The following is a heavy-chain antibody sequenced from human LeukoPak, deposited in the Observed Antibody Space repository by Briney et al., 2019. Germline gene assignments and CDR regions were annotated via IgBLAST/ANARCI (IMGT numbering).Heavy chain of an antibody. D-gene: IGHD3-3*01. Sequence: SETLSLTCTVSGGSISSYYWSWIRQPPGKGLEWIGYIYYGGSTNYNPSLKSRVTISVDTSENQFSLKLSSVTAADTAVYYCARRIGTGYDFWSGYLDYWGQGTLVTVSS. CDR2: IYYGGST. CDR3: ARRIGTGYDFWSGYLDY. J-gene: IGHJ4*02. CDR1: GGSISSYY. V-gene: IGHV4-59*08.